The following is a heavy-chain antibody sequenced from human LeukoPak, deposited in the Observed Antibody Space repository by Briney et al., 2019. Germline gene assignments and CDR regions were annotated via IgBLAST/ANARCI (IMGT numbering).Heavy chain of an antibody. J-gene: IGHJ2*01. V-gene: IGHV4-61*02. Sequence: SQTLSLTCTVSGGSISSGSYYWSWIRQPAGKGLEWIGRIYTSGSTNYNPSLKSRVTISVDTSKNQFSLKLSSVTAADTAVYYCARDPNYGDYLADWYFDLWGRSTLVTVSS. CDR3: ARDPNYGDYLADWYFDL. D-gene: IGHD4-17*01. CDR2: IYTSGST. CDR1: GGSISSGSYY.